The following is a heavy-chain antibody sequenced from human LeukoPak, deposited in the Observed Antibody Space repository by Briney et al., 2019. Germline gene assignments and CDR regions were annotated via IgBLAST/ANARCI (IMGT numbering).Heavy chain of an antibody. CDR3: ARRCSGGSRSGAFDI. CDR1: GYTFTGHY. D-gene: IGHD2-15*01. CDR2: INPNSGDT. Sequence: ASVKVSCKASGYTFTGHYMHWVRQAPGQGLEWMGWINPNSGDTNYAQKFQGSVTMTRDTSISTAYMELSSLRSDDTAVYYCARRCSGGSRSGAFDIWGQGTMVTVSS. V-gene: IGHV1-2*02. J-gene: IGHJ3*02.